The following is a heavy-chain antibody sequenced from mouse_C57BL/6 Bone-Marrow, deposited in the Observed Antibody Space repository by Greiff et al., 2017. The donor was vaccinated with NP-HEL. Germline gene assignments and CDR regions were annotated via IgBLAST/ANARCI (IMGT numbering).Heavy chain of an antibody. CDR1: GFTFSDYG. D-gene: IGHD2-1*01. CDR2: ISNLAYSI. J-gene: IGHJ4*01. CDR3: ARQIYYGLMDY. V-gene: IGHV5-15*01. Sequence: EVQRVESGGGLVQPGGSLKLSCAASGFTFSDYGMAWVRQAPRKGPAWVTFISNLAYSIYYADTVPGRFTLSRENAKKTLYLEMSSVWSEDTAMYYCARQIYYGLMDYWGQGTSVTVSS.